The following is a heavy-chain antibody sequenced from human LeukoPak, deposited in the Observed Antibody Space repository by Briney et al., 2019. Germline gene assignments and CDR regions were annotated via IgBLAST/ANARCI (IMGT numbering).Heavy chain of an antibody. CDR3: ASLGDYYDSSGYYAGNDY. Sequence: GGSLRLSCAASGFTFSSYEMNWVRQAPGKGLEWVSYISSSGSTIYYADSVKGRFTISRDNAKSSLYLQMNSLRAEDTAVYYCASLGDYYDSSGYYAGNDYWGQGTLVTVSS. V-gene: IGHV3-48*03. J-gene: IGHJ4*02. D-gene: IGHD3-22*01. CDR2: ISSSGSTI. CDR1: GFTFSSYE.